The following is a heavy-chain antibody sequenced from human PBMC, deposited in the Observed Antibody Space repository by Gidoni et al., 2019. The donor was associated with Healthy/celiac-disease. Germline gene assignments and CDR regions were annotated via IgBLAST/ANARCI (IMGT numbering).Heavy chain of an antibody. CDR1: GFTFSSYG. D-gene: IGHD4-17*01. CDR2: ISYDGSNK. Sequence: QVQLVESGGGVVQPGRSLRLCCAASGFTFSSYGRHWVRQAPGKGLEWVAVISYDGSNKYYADSVKGRFTISRDNSKNTLYLQMNSLRAEDTAVYYCAKNYGDYGDGAFDIWGQGTMVTVSS. V-gene: IGHV3-30*18. CDR3: AKNYGDYGDGAFDI. J-gene: IGHJ3*02.